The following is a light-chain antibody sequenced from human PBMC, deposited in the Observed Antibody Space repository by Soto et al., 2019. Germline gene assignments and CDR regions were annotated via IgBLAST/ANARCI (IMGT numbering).Light chain of an antibody. J-gene: IGKJ1*01. CDR2: GAS. CDR3: QHYNNWPTWT. V-gene: IGKV3-20*01. Sequence: EIVLTQSPGTLSLSPGERATLSCRASQSVSSSYLAWYQQKPCQAPRLLIYGASSRATGIPDRFSGSGSGTDFTPTISRLEPEDFAVYYCQHYNNWPTWTFGQGTKVDIK. CDR1: QSVSSSY.